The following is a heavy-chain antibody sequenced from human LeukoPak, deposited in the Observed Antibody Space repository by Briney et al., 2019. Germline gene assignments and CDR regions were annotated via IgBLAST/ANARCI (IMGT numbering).Heavy chain of an antibody. CDR3: ASQGGFGELSPHYYYYGMDV. J-gene: IGHJ6*04. D-gene: IGHD3-10*01. V-gene: IGHV1-3*01. Sequence: GASVKVSCKASGYTFTSYATHWVRQAPGQRREWMGWINAGNGNTKYSQKFQGRVTITRDTSASTAYMELSSLRSEDTAVYSCASQGGFGELSPHYYYYGMDVWGKGTTVPVSS. CDR2: INAGNGNT. CDR1: GYTFTSYA.